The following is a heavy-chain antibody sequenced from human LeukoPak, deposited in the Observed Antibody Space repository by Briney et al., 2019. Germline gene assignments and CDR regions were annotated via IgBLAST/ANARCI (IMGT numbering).Heavy chain of an antibody. V-gene: IGHV3-7*01. CDR3: ASRESSMARSH. Sequence: GGSLRLSCAASGFTFSSYWVSWVRQAPGKGLEWVANIKQDGSEKYYVDSVKGRFTISRDNAKNSLYLQMNSLGAEDTAVYYCASRESSMARSHWGHGTLVTVSS. CDR1: GFTFSSYW. J-gene: IGHJ4*01. D-gene: IGHD3-10*01. CDR2: IKQDGSEK.